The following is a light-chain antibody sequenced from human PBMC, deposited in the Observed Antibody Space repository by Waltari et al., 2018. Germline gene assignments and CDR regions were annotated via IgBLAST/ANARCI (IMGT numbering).Light chain of an antibody. J-gene: IGLJ2*01. V-gene: IGLV1-40*01. CDR1: SSNIGAGYD. CDR3: QSYDRSLSGSV. CDR2: DNN. Sequence: QSVLTQPPSVSGAPGQRVTISCTGSSSNIGAGYDLPWYQQLPGTAPKLLIYDNNNRPSGVPDRFSGSKSGTSASLAITGLQAEDEADYYCQSYDRSLSGSVFGGGTKLTVL.